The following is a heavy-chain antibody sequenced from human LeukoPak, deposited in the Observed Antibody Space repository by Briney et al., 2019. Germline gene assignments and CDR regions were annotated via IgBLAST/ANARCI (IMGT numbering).Heavy chain of an antibody. CDR3: AKRCVRGWSTDAFDF. CDR2: IRGSDGIT. D-gene: IGHD6-19*01. J-gene: IGHJ3*01. CDR1: GFTFSSYA. V-gene: IGHV3-23*01. Sequence: GGSLRLSCAASGFTFSSYAMSWVRQAPGKGLEWVSTIRGSDGITYYADSVKGRFTTSRDNSKNTLYLQMNSLRAEDTAVYYCAKRCVRGWSTDAFDFWGQGTMVTVSS.